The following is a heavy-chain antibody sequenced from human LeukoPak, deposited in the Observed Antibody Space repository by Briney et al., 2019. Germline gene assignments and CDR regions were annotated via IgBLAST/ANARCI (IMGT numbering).Heavy chain of an antibody. D-gene: IGHD3-22*01. V-gene: IGHV4-34*01. CDR3: ARGPHYYDSSGYLYYFDY. Sequence: PSETLSLTCAVYGGSFSGYYWSWIRQPPGKGLEWLGEINHTGSTNYNPSLKSRVTISLAPSKNQFSLKLSSVTAADMAVYYCARGPHYYDSSGYLYYFDYRGQGTLVTVSS. J-gene: IGHJ4*02. CDR2: INHTGST. CDR1: GGSFSGYY.